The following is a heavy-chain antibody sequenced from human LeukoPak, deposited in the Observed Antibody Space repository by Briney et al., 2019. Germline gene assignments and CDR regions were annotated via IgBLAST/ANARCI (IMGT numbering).Heavy chain of an antibody. CDR3: AREDWGSTGHSFGY. D-gene: IGHD7-27*01. CDR1: GFSLSSNG. V-gene: IGHV3-33*01. Sequence: GGSLRLSCAASGFSLSSNGMHWVRQAPGKGLEWVAVIWSDASNRYYADSVKGRFTISRDIPKNTLYLQMTSLRVEDTAVYYCAREDWGSTGHSFGYWGQGTLVTVSS. J-gene: IGHJ4*02. CDR2: IWSDASNR.